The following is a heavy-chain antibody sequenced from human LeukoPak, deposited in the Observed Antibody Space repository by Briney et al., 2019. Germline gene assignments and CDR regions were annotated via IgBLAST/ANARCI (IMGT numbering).Heavy chain of an antibody. Sequence: SQTLSLTCAVYGGPFSGYYWTWIRQPPGKGLEWNGEINQGGTTNYNPSLRSRVTILIDTSRNQFSLRLSSVTAADTAVYYCARGRLFSGYRGNVGHEDFDYWGQGSLVTVSS. D-gene: IGHD5-12*01. CDR3: ARGRLFSGYRGNVGHEDFDY. V-gene: IGHV4-34*01. CDR1: GGPFSGYY. J-gene: IGHJ4*02. CDR2: INQGGTT.